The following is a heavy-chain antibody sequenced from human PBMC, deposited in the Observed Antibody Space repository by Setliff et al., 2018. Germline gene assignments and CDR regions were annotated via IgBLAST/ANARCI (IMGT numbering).Heavy chain of an antibody. CDR3: AKDVGFVVVKNIFDY. J-gene: IGHJ4*02. CDR1: GFTLRNSG. D-gene: IGHD2-21*01. Sequence: GGSLRLSCAASGFTLRNSGMHWVRQAPGRGLEWVTFISYDGFKIYYADSVKGRFTISRDSSKNTLYLQMNSLRHEDTAVYYCAKDVGFVVVKNIFDYWGQGTLVTVSS. CDR2: ISYDGFKI. V-gene: IGHV3-30*18.